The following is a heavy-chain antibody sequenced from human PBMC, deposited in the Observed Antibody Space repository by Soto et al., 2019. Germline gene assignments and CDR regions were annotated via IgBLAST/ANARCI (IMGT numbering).Heavy chain of an antibody. V-gene: IGHV3-74*01. CDR3: ARHLAGTTGIFDY. CDR1: GFTFSSYW. J-gene: IGHJ4*02. Sequence: EVQLVESGGDLVQPGGSLRLSCAASGFTFSSYWMHWFRQAPGKGLVWVSRINSDGSRTNYADSVKGRFTISRDNAKNTLYLQMNSLRAEDTAVYYCARHLAGTTGIFDYWGQGTLVTVSS. D-gene: IGHD1-1*01. CDR2: INSDGSRT.